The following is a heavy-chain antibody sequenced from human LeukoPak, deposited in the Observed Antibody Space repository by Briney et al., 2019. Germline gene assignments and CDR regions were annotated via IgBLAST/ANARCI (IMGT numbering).Heavy chain of an antibody. D-gene: IGHD3-22*01. V-gene: IGHV5-10-1*01. J-gene: IGHJ4*02. CDR2: IDPSDSYT. CDR3: ARRRADSSGSYYFDY. Sequence: GESLKISCKGSGYSFTSYWISWVRQMPGKGLEWMGRIDPSDSYTNYSPSLQGHVTISADKSISTAYLQWSSLNASDTAMYYCARRRADSSGSYYFDYWGQGTLVTVSS. CDR1: GYSFTSYW.